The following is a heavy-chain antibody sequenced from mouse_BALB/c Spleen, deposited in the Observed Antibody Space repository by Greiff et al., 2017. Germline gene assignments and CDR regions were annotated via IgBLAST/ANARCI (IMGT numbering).Heavy chain of an antibody. D-gene: IGHD1-1*01. CDR3: ARNLLRYQPGAMDY. V-gene: IGHV2-6-4*01. J-gene: IGHJ4*01. CDR2: IWGGGST. CDR1: GFSLSRYS. Sequence: VQRVESGPGLVAPSQSLSITCTVSGFSLSRYSVHWVRQPPGKGLEWLGMIWGGGSTDYNSALKSRLSISKDNSKSQVFLKMNSLQTDDTAMYYCARNLLRYQPGAMDYWGQGTSVTVSS.